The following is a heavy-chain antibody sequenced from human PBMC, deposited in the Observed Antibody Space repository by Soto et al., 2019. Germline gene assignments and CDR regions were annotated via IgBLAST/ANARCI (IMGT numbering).Heavy chain of an antibody. CDR3: ARPNYGDYRFDY. CDR2: IWYDGSNK. CDR1: GFTFSSYG. V-gene: IGHV3-33*01. D-gene: IGHD4-17*01. J-gene: IGHJ4*02. Sequence: GGSLRLSCAASGFTFSSYGMHWVRQAPGKGLEWVAVIWYDGSNKYYADSVKGRFTISRDNSKNTLYLQMNSLRAEDTAVYYCARPNYGDYRFDYWGQGTQVTVPQ.